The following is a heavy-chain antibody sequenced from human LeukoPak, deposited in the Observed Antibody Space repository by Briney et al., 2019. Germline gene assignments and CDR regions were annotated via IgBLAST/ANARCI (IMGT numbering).Heavy chain of an antibody. CDR1: GYTLTELS. D-gene: IGHD3-10*01. CDR2: FDPEDGET. V-gene: IGHV1-24*01. CDR3: ATNGELAILSDY. J-gene: IGHJ4*02. Sequence: VASVKVSCKVSGYTLTELSMHWVRQAPGKGLEWMGGFDPEDGETIYAQKFQGRVTMTEDTSTDTAYMELSSLRSEDTAVYYCATNGELAILSDYWGQGTLVTVSS.